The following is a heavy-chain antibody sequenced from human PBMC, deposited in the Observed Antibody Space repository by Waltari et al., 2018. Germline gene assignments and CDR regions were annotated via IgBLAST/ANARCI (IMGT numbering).Heavy chain of an antibody. CDR1: GFTFGDYT. Sequence: EVQLVESGGGLVRPGGSLRLSCVASGFTFGDYTMSWVLHTPAGGLEWVSSISGSKQSRYYEDSVKGRLAISRDDGRTSLDLQMNSLRVEYTAAYYCTRGAREEVVVTYLYWKFDVWGRGPLVTVSS. CDR3: TRGAREEVVVTYLYWKFDV. V-gene: IGHV3-21*01. J-gene: IGHJ2*01. CDR2: ISGSKQSR. D-gene: IGHD2-21*02.